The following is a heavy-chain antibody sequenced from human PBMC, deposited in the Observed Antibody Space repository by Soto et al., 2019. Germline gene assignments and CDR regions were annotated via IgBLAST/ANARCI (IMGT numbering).Heavy chain of an antibody. D-gene: IGHD6-6*01. Sequence: GGSLRLSCVASGFTFSAYGMHWVRQAPGKGLEGVPLMSNGGSNKYYADSVQGQFNISRDNSKNIFYLEMTSHRSEDRVLLCYAKGSSSVYYYYYGIDVWGQGTTVTVSS. V-gene: IGHV3-30*18. CDR2: MSNGGSNK. J-gene: IGHJ6*02. CDR1: GFTFSAYG. CDR3: AKGSSSVYYYYYGIDV.